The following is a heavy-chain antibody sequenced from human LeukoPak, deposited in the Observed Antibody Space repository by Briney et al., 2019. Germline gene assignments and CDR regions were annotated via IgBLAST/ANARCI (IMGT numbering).Heavy chain of an antibody. CDR1: GYTFTSYY. V-gene: IGHV1-46*01. CDR2: INPSGGST. D-gene: IGHD3-22*01. CDR3: ARAPSGYYDSSGYYYEGPVFDY. J-gene: IGHJ4*02. Sequence: ASVKVSCKASGYTFTSYYMHWVRQAPGQGLEWMGIINPSGGSTSYAQKFQGRVTMTRDTSTSTAYMELSSLRSEDTAVYYCARAPSGYYDSSGYYYEGPVFDYWGQGTQITVSS.